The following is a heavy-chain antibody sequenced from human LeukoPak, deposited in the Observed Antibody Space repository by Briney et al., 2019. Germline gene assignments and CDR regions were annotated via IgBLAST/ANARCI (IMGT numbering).Heavy chain of an antibody. D-gene: IGHD3-22*01. CDR1: GFTFDDYA. V-gene: IGHV3-9*01. CDR2: ISWNSGSI. J-gene: IGHJ3*02. Sequence: PGGSLRLSCAASGFTFDDYAMHWVRRAPGKGLEWVSGISWNSGSIGYADSVKGRFTISRDNAKNSLYLQMNSLRAEDTALYYCAKGRKRAITMIVVAALDAFDIWGQGTMVTVSS. CDR3: AKGRKRAITMIVVAALDAFDI.